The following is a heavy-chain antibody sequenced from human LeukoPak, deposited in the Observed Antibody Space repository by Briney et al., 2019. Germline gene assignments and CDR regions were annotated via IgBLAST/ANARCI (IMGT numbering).Heavy chain of an antibody. CDR1: GDSVSSDSAA. Sequence: SQTLSLTCAISGDSVSSDSAAWNWIRQSPLRGLEWLGRIYYRSKWYNEYAVSVKSRITINPDISKNQFSLQLNSVTPEDTAVYYCARGVATAGKGYFDYWGQGTLVTVSS. CDR2: IYYRSKWYN. D-gene: IGHD6-13*01. J-gene: IGHJ4*02. CDR3: ARGVATAGKGYFDY. V-gene: IGHV6-1*01.